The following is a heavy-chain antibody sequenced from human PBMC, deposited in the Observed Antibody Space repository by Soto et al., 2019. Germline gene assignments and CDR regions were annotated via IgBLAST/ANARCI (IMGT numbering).Heavy chain of an antibody. CDR2: INPSGGST. CDR3: ARVGVYDSSGYLPFDY. V-gene: IGHV1-46*01. Sequence: GASVKVSCKASGYTFTSYYMHWVRQAPGQGLEWMGIINPSGGSTSYAQKFQGRVTMTRDTSTSTVYMELSSLRSEDTAVYYCARVGVYDSSGYLPFDYWGQGTLVTVS. CDR1: GYTFTSYY. J-gene: IGHJ4*02. D-gene: IGHD3-22*01.